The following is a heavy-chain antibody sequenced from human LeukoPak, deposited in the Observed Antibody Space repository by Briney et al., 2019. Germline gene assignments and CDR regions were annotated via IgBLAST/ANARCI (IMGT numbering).Heavy chain of an antibody. CDR1: GGSISSSSYS. J-gene: IGHJ2*01. Sequence: PSETLSLTCTVSGGSISSSSYSWGWIRQPPGEGLEWIGSIYYSGSTYYNPSLQSQDTITEDPSMNQFSLKLSSVTAVDTAVYYCAIQYVPVRVSPNCYFDLWGRGTLVTVSS. V-gene: IGHV4-39*01. CDR2: IYYSGST. D-gene: IGHD3-16*01. CDR3: AIQYVPVRVSPNCYFDL.